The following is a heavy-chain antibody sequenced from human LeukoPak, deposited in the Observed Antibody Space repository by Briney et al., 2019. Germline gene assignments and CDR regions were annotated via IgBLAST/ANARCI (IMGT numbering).Heavy chain of an antibody. CDR2: ISGSGGNT. Sequence: PGGSLRPSCAASGFTFSNYAMSWVRQAPGKGLEWVSGISGSGGNTYHADSVKGRFTISRDNSKNTLYVQMNSLRAEDTAVYYCATEKGDSPDYWGQGTLVTVSS. CDR1: GFTFSNYA. V-gene: IGHV3-23*01. D-gene: IGHD2-21*01. J-gene: IGHJ4*02. CDR3: ATEKGDSPDY.